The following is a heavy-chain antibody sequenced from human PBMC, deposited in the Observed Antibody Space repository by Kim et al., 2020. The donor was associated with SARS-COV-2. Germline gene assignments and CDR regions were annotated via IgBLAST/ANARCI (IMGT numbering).Heavy chain of an antibody. CDR2: ISSSSSYI. CDR1: GFTFSSYS. V-gene: IGHV3-21*01. CDR3: ARDPYGGDLFYYYYGMDV. Sequence: GGSLRLSCAASGFTFSSYSMNWVRQAPGKGLECVSSISSSSSYIYYADSVKGQFTISRDNAKNSLYLQMNSLRAEDTAVYYCARDPYGGDLFYYYYGMDVWGQGTTVTVSS. D-gene: IGHD2-21*01. J-gene: IGHJ6*02.